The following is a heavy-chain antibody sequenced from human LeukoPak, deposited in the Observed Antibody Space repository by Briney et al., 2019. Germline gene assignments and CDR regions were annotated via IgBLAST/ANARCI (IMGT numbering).Heavy chain of an antibody. Sequence: GESLKISCKTSGYSFSTYWIGWVRQMPGKGPEWMGIIYPDDSNTRYSPSFQGQVTISVDKSISTAYLHWSSLKASDTAMYYCARHVSISDTSSRFDPWGQGTLVTVSS. J-gene: IGHJ5*02. CDR1: GYSFSTYW. CDR3: ARHVSISDTSSRFDP. V-gene: IGHV5-51*01. CDR2: IYPDDSNT. D-gene: IGHD5-12*01.